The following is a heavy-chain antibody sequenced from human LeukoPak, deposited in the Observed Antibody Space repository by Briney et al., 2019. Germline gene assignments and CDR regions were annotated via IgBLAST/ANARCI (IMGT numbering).Heavy chain of an antibody. CDR2: ISYDGSNK. CDR3: AREGGFGVVIINYFDY. CDR1: GFTFSSYA. J-gene: IGHJ4*02. V-gene: IGHV3-30-3*01. D-gene: IGHD3-3*01. Sequence: GRSLRLSCSASGFTFSSYAMHWVRQAPGKGLEWGAVISYDGSNKYYADSVKGRFTISRDNSKNTLYLQMNSLRAEDTAVYYCAREGGFGVVIINYFDYWGQGTLVTVSS.